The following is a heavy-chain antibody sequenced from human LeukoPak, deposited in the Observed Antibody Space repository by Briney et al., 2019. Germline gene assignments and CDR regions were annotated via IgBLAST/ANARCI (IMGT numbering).Heavy chain of an antibody. J-gene: IGHJ4*02. V-gene: IGHV3-30*18. CDR1: GFTFSSYG. CDR2: ISYDGSNK. D-gene: IGHD1-26*01. Sequence: GGSLRLSCAASGFTFSSYGMHWVRQAPGKGLEWVAVISYDGSNKYYADSVKGRFTISRDNSKNTLYLQMNSLRAEDTAVYYCAKALTFYSGSYDYWGQGTLVTVSS. CDR3: AKALTFYSGSYDY.